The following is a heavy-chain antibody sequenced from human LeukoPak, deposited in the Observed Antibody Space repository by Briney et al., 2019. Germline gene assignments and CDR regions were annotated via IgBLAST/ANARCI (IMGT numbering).Heavy chain of an antibody. CDR1: EFFFSDYY. V-gene: IGHV3-11*01. Sequence: GGSLRLSCAASEFFFSDYYMSWVRQAPGKGLEWVSYISSGGDTKYYADSVKGRFTISRDNAKNSLYLQMNNLRAEDTAVYYCAGEMGGDYGSGTFFDLWGQGNMVTVSS. J-gene: IGHJ4*02. CDR2: ISSGGDTK. CDR3: AGEMGGDYGSGTFFDL. D-gene: IGHD3-10*01.